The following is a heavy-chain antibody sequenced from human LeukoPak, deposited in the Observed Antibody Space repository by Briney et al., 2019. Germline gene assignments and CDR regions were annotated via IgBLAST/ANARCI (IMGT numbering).Heavy chain of an antibody. CDR3: AGAVAGYYFDY. D-gene: IGHD6-19*01. V-gene: IGHV3-30*03. CDR1: GFTFNSYW. J-gene: IGHJ4*02. CDR2: ISYDGSNK. Sequence: GGSLRLSCAASGFTFNSYWMSWVRQAPGKGLEWVAVISYDGSNKYYADSVKGRFTISRDNSKNTLYLQMNSLRAEDTAVYYCAGAVAGYYFDYWGQGTLVTVSS.